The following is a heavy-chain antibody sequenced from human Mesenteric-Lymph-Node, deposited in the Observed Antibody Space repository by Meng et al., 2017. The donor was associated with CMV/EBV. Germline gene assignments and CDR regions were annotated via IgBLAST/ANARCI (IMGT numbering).Heavy chain of an antibody. CDR3: ARADGKYQLQNWFDP. CDR2: ISSSSSYI. V-gene: IGHV3-21*01. D-gene: IGHD2-2*01. Sequence: GESLKISCAASGFTFSSYSMNWVRQAPGKGLEWVSSISSSSSYIYYADSVKGRFTISRDNAKNSLYLQMNSLRAEDTAVYYCARADGKYQLQNWFDPWGQGTLVTVSS. CDR1: GFTFSSYS. J-gene: IGHJ5*02.